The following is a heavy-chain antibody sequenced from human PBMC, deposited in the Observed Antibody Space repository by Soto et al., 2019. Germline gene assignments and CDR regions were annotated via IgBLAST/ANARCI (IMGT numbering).Heavy chain of an antibody. CDR1: GYTFTSYD. D-gene: IGHD5-12*01. J-gene: IGHJ6*02. V-gene: IGHV1-18*01. CDR3: ASEGGVATMNYYYYGMDV. CDR2: MSAYNGNT. Sequence: ASVKLSCKASGYTFTSYDINCVRQATGQGLEWMGWMSAYNGNTNYAQKLQGRVTMTTDTSTSTAYMELRSLRSDDTAVYYCASEGGVATMNYYYYGMDVWGQGTTVTVSS.